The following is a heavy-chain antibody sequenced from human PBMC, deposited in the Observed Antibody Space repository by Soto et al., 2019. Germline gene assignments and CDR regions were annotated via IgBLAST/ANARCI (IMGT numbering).Heavy chain of an antibody. Sequence: SETLSLTCTVSGGSISSYYWSWLRQPPGKGLEWIGYIYYSGRTNYNPSLKSRVTISVDKSKNQFSLKLSSVTAADTAVYYCVRDLAYYYYGMDVWGQGTTVTVS. CDR2: IYYSGRT. CDR1: GGSISSYY. V-gene: IGHV4-59*12. J-gene: IGHJ6*02. CDR3: VRDLAYYYYGMDV.